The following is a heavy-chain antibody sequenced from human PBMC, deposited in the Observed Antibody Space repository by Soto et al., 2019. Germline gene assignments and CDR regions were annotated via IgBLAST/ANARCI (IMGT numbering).Heavy chain of an antibody. CDR3: ARSHSFDGSIYHYYFDY. CDR2: IYASGAT. J-gene: IGHJ4*02. D-gene: IGHD3-10*01. CDR1: GGSISTYY. Sequence: SETLSLTCTVSGGSISTYYWSWIRQPPGGTLEWIGYIYASGATTYNPSLESRVTMSVDMPNNEFSLELTSLTAADTAVYYCARSHSFDGSIYHYYFDYWGQGTLVTVSS. V-gene: IGHV4-59*01.